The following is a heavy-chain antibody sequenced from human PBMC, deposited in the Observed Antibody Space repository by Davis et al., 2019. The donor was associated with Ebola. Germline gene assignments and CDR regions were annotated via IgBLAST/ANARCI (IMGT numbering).Heavy chain of an antibody. J-gene: IGHJ6*04. CDR2: IIPIFGTA. CDR3: ARDLTTSFYYYGMDV. D-gene: IGHD4-17*01. CDR1: GGTFSSYA. Sequence: SVKVSCKASGGTFSSYAISWVRQAPGQGLEWMGGIIPIFGTANYAQKFQGRVTMTRDTSTSTVYMELSSLRSEDTAVYYCARDLTTSFYYYGMDVWGKGTTVTVSS. V-gene: IGHV1-69*05.